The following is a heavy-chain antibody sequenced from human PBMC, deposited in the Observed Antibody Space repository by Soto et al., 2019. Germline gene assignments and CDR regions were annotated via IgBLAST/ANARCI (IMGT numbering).Heavy chain of an antibody. CDR2: ISWNSGSI. CDR1: GFTFDDYA. CDR3: AKDIRACSSTSCKL. V-gene: IGHV3-9*01. D-gene: IGHD2-2*01. J-gene: IGHJ4*02. Sequence: GGSLRLSCAASGFTFDDYAMHWVRQAPGRGLEWVSGISWNSGSIGYADSVKGRFTISRDNAKNSLYLQMNSLRAEDTALYYCAKDIRACSSTSCKLCGQGTLVTVSS.